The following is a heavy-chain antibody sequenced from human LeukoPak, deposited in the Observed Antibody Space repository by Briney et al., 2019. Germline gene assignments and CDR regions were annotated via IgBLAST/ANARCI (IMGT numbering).Heavy chain of an antibody. Sequence: SETLSLTCTVSGGSISSYYWSWIRQPPGKGLEWIGYIYYSGSTNYNPSLKSRVTISVDTSKNQFSLKLSSVTAADTAVYYCARQGPPEYYDFWSGYWDYWGQGTLVTVSS. CDR2: IYYSGST. D-gene: IGHD3-3*01. CDR3: ARQGPPEYYDFWSGYWDY. CDR1: GGSISSYY. V-gene: IGHV4-59*08. J-gene: IGHJ4*02.